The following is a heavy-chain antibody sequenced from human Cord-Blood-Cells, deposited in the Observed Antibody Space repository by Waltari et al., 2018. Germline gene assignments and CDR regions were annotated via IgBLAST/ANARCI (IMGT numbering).Heavy chain of an antibody. J-gene: IGHJ5*02. Sequence: QVQLVQSGAEVKKPGSSVKVSCKASGGTFSSYAISWVRQAPGQGLEWMGGINPSFGTANYAQKFQSRVTLTADESTSTAYMELSSLRSEDTAVYYCARDFGSRSSYWFDPWGQGTLVTVSS. CDR2: INPSFGTA. V-gene: IGHV1-69*01. CDR3: ARDFGSRSSYWFDP. CDR1: GGTFSSYA. D-gene: IGHD3-10*01.